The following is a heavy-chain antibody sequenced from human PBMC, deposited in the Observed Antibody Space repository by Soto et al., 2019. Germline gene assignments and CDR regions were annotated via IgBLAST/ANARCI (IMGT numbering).Heavy chain of an antibody. V-gene: IGHV4-59*01. CDR2: IYYSGST. CDR1: GGSISSYY. Sequence: SETLSLTCTASGGSISSYYWSWIRQPPGKGLEWIGYIYYSGSTNYNPSLKSRVTISVDTSKNQFSLKLSSVTAADTAVYYCARLGYCSGGSCYRFSPWGQGTLVTVS. D-gene: IGHD2-15*01. CDR3: ARLGYCSGGSCYRFSP. J-gene: IGHJ5*02.